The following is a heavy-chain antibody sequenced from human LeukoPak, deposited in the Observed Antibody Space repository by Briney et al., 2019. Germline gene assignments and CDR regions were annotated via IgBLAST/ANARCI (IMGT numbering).Heavy chain of an antibody. V-gene: IGHV4-34*01. CDR3: ARDKTYGYNL. CDR2: INRSGST. D-gene: IGHD5-18*01. Sequence: KPSETLSLTCAVYGGSFSGYYWSWIRQPPGKGLEWIGEINRSGSTNYNPSLKSRVTISVDTSKNQFSLKLSSVTAADTAVYYCARDKTYGYNLWGQGTRVTVSS. CDR1: GGSFSGYY. J-gene: IGHJ5*02.